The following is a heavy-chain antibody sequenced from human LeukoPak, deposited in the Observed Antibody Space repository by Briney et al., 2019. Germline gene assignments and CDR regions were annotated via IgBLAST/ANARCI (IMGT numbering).Heavy chain of an antibody. J-gene: IGHJ3*02. CDR1: GYSFTSYW. V-gene: IGHV5-10-1*01. CDR2: IDPSDSYT. D-gene: IGHD3-10*01. Sequence: GESLKISCKGSGYSFTSYWTSWVRQMPGKGLEWMGRIDPSDSYTNYSPSFQGHVTISADKSISTAYLQWSSLKASDTAMYYCARQRYYYGSGRPNAFDIWGQGTMVTVSS. CDR3: ARQRYYYGSGRPNAFDI.